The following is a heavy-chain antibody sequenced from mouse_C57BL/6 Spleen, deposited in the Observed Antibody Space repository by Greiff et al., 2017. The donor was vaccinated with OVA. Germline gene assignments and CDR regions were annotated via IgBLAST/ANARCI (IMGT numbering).Heavy chain of an antibody. CDR1: GFTFSDYG. J-gene: IGHJ2*01. Sequence: EVMLVESGGGLVKPGGSLKLSCAASGFTFSDYGMHWVRQAPEKGLEWVAYISSGSSTIYYADTVKGRFTISRDNAKNTLFLQMTSLRSEDTAMYYCARFYYYGSYFDYWGQGTTLTVSS. CDR2: ISSGSSTI. D-gene: IGHD1-1*01. CDR3: ARFYYYGSYFDY. V-gene: IGHV5-17*01.